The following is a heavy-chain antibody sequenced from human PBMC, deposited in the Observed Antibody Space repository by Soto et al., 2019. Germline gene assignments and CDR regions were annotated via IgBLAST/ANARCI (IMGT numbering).Heavy chain of an antibody. CDR3: WYWSGYFGDV. J-gene: IGHJ6*02. Sequence: EVQLVESGGDLVKPGGSLRLSCAASGFTFTNAWMSWVRQAPGKGLEWVGRIKSKIDGGTTDYAAPVKGRFTIPRDDSNNTLPLQMNSLKTGDTAVYYCWYWSGYFGDVWGQGTTVTVPS. CDR1: GFTFTNAW. D-gene: IGHD3-3*01. V-gene: IGHV3-15*07. CDR2: IKSKIDGGTT.